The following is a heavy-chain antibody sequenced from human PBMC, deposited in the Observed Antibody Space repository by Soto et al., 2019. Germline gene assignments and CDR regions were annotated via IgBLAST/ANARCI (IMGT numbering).Heavy chain of an antibody. J-gene: IGHJ6*02. CDR2: ISWNRGSI. CDR1: GFTFDDYA. D-gene: IGHD6-13*01. Sequence: EVQLVESGGGLVQPGRSLRLSWAASGFTFDDYAMHWVRQAPGKGLEWVSGISWNRGSIGYADSVKGRFTISRDNAKNSLYLQLNSLRAEDTALYYCAKGQLAYYYYYGMDVWGQGPTVTVSS. CDR3: AKGQLAYYYYYGMDV. V-gene: IGHV3-9*01.